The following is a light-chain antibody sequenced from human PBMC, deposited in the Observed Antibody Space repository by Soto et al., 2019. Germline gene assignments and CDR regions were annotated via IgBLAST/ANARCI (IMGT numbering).Light chain of an antibody. CDR1: SSNIGTNT. V-gene: IGLV1-44*01. J-gene: IGLJ1*01. Sequence: QSVLTQPPSASGTPGQRVTISCSGSSSNIGTNTVNWYQCLPGTAPSLLIYTNNQRPSGVPDRFSVSKSGTSASLAISGLQSEDEADYYCATWDDSLSTYVFGAGTKLTVL. CDR3: ATWDDSLSTYV. CDR2: TNN.